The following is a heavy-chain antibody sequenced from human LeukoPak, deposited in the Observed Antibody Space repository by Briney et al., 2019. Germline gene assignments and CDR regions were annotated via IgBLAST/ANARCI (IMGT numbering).Heavy chain of an antibody. CDR3: ARVKGGIAAAGNYFDY. J-gene: IGHJ4*02. CDR2: VSFDGGSK. CDR1: GFAFSSYA. V-gene: IGHV3-30-3*01. Sequence: GRSLRLSCAASGFAFSSYAMHWVRQGPGKGLEWVALVSFDGGSKYYADSVKGRITISRDNSKNTLHLQMNSLRTEDTAVYYCARVKGGIAAAGNYFDYWGQGTLVTVSS. D-gene: IGHD6-13*01.